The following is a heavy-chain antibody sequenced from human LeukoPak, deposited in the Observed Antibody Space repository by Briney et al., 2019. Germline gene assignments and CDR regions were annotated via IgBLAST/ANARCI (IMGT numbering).Heavy chain of an antibody. CDR3: ARRNSVTVAFDY. Sequence: SETLSLTCTVSGGSISSYYWSWIRQPPGKGLEWIGYIYYSGSTNYNPSLKSRVTISVDTSKNQFSLKLSSVTAADTAVYYCARRNSVTVAFDYWGQGTLVTVSS. CDR2: IYYSGST. V-gene: IGHV4-59*01. CDR1: GGSISSYY. J-gene: IGHJ4*02. D-gene: IGHD1-14*01.